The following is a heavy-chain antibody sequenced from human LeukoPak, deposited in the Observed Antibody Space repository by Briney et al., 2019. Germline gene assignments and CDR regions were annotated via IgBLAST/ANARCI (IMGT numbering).Heavy chain of an antibody. J-gene: IGHJ4*02. Sequence: QTGGSLRLSCAASGFTFSSYGMHWVRQAPGKGLEWVAVISYDGSNKYYAGSVKGRFTISRDNSKNTLYLQMNSLRAEDTAVYYCAKDGVVYYYDSSGYYYSDYWGQGTLVTVSS. CDR2: ISYDGSNK. CDR3: AKDGVVYYYDSSGYYYSDY. D-gene: IGHD3-22*01. V-gene: IGHV3-30*18. CDR1: GFTFSSYG.